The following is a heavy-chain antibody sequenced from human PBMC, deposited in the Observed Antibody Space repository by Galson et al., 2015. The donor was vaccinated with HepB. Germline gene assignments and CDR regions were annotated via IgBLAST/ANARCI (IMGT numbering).Heavy chain of an antibody. D-gene: IGHD3-22*01. Sequence: SLRLSCAASGFTFSSYAMSWVRQAPGKGLEWVSAISGSGGSTYYADSVKGRFTTSRDNSKNTLYLQMNSLRAEDTAVYYCAKMHITMIVVVINDAFDIWGQGTMVTVSS. CDR1: GFTFSSYA. CDR3: AKMHITMIVVVINDAFDI. V-gene: IGHV3-23*01. CDR2: ISGSGGST. J-gene: IGHJ3*02.